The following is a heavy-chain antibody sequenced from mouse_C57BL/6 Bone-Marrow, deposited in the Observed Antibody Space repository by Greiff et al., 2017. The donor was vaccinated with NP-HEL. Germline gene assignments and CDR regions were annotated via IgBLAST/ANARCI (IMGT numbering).Heavy chain of an antibody. CDR2: IDPETGGT. CDR3: TRYGSSYPAWCAY. Sequence: QVQLQQSGAELVRPGASVTLSCKASGYTFTDYEMHWVKQTPVHGLEWIGAIDPETGGTAYNQKFKGKAILTADKSSSTAYMELRSLTSEDSAVYYCTRYGSSYPAWCAYWGQGTLVTVSA. J-gene: IGHJ3*01. V-gene: IGHV1-15*01. CDR1: GYTFTDYE. D-gene: IGHD1-1*01.